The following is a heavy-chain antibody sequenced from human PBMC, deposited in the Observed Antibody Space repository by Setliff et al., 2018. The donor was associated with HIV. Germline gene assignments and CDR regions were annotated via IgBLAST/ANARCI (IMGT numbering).Heavy chain of an antibody. V-gene: IGHV3-11*06. CDR1: GFTFSDYY. CDR2: ISSSSGTYT. CDR3: AREKGCSGVTCGKAFDI. D-gene: IGHD2-15*01. J-gene: IGHJ3*02. Sequence: LRLSCAASGFTFSDYYMSWIRQAPGKGLEWLSYISSSSGTYTSYADSVKGRFTVSRDNAGKSMYLQMNSLRVEDTAIYYCAREKGCSGVTCGKAFDIWGQGTMVTVSS.